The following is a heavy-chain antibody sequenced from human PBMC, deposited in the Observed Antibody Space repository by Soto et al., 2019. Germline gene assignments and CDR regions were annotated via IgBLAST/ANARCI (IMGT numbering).Heavy chain of an antibody. CDR1: GGSFSGYY. Sequence: PSETLSLSCAVYGGSFSGYYWSWIRQPPGKGLEWIGEINHSGSTNYNPSLKSRVTISVDTSKNQFSLKLSSVTAADTAVYYCAKGGGSLWSCGQGALVTVSS. CDR3: AKGGGSLWS. J-gene: IGHJ5*02. V-gene: IGHV4-34*01. CDR2: INHSGST. D-gene: IGHD3-10*01.